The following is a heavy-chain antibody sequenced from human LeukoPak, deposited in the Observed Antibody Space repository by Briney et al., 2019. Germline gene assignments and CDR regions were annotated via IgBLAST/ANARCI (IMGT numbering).Heavy chain of an antibody. CDR2: INPNSGGT. CDR1: GYTFTSYD. CDR3: ATSLSGYDPVDY. V-gene: IGHV1-2*04. J-gene: IGHJ4*02. D-gene: IGHD5-12*01. Sequence: ASVKVSCKASGYTFTSYDINWVRQATGQGLEWMGWINPNSGGTKSAQKFQGWVTMTRDTSISTAYMELSRLRSDDTAVYYCATSLSGYDPVDYWGQGTLVTVSS.